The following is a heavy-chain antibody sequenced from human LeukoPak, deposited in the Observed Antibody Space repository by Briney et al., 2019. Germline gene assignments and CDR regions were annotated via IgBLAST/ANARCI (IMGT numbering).Heavy chain of an antibody. Sequence: GGSLRLSCAASGFTFSSYALHWVRQAPGKGLEWVAVISYDGSNKYYADSVEGRFTISRDNSKSTLYLQMNSLRAEDTAVYYCGSISGGASGDFGGQGTLVTVSS. CDR3: GSISGGASGDF. CDR2: ISYDGSNK. D-gene: IGHD3-10*01. CDR1: GFTFSSYA. J-gene: IGHJ4*02. V-gene: IGHV3-30-3*01.